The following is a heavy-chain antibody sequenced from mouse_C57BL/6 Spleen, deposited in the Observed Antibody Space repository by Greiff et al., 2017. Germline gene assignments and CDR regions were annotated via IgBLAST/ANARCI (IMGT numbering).Heavy chain of an antibody. CDR3: ARAPSIYYYAMDY. CDR2: ISSGSSTI. D-gene: IGHD2-3*01. V-gene: IGHV5-17*01. Sequence: EVQLVESGGGLVKPGGSLKLSCAASGFTFSDYGMHWVRQAPEKGLEWVAYISSGSSTIYYADTVKGRFTISRDNAKNTRCLQMTSLRSEDTAMYYCARAPSIYYYAMDYWGQGTSVTVSS. J-gene: IGHJ4*01. CDR1: GFTFSDYG.